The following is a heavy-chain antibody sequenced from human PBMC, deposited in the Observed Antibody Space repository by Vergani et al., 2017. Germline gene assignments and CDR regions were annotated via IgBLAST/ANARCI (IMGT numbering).Heavy chain of an antibody. D-gene: IGHD3-16*01. Sequence: QVQLVESGGGVVQPGRSLRLSCAASGFTFNQYGMHWVRQAPGKGLEWVAVTWYDGNNKQYADSVKGRFTISRDNSKSTMYLQMNSLRDEDTGVYYCARDWRLRYNRVDPWGQGTLVTVSS. J-gene: IGHJ5*02. CDR3: ARDWRLRYNRVDP. V-gene: IGHV3-33*01. CDR1: GFTFNQYG. CDR2: TWYDGNNK.